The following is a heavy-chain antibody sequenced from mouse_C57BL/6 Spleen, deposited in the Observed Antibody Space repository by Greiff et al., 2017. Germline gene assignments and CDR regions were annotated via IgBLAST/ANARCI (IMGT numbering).Heavy chain of an antibody. J-gene: IGHJ2*02. V-gene: IGHV5-6*01. CDR3: AYRHDDGFDY. CDR1: GFTFSSYG. D-gene: IGHD2-3*01. Sequence: EVQLVQSGGDLVKPGGSLKLSCAASGFTFSSYGMPWVRQTPGKGLEWVGTISTGGGYTYYPDSVKGPFTITIDNATNTPYLQISSLKSEDTAVYYCAYRHDDGFDYWGQGTSVTVSS. CDR2: ISTGGGYT.